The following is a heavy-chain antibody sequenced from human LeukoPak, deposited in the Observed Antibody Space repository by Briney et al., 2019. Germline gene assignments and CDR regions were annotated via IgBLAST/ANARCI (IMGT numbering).Heavy chain of an antibody. CDR2: IYHSGST. D-gene: IGHD3-10*01. CDR3: ATSSRVEFGAFNI. J-gene: IGHJ3*02. V-gene: IGHV4-38-2*02. Sequence: SETLSLTCTVSGYSISSGYYWGWIRQPPGKGLEWIGSIYHSGSTYYNPSFQSRVSISVDSSKNQFSLRLTSVTAADTAVYYCATSSRVEFGAFNIWGQGTMVTVSS. CDR1: GYSISSGYY.